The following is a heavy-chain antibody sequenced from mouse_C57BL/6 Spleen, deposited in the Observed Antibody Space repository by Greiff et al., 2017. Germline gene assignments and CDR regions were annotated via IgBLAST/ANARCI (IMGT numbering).Heavy chain of an antibody. CDR3: ARRWDEDYAMDY. CDR1: GYTFTSYW. CDR2: IYPSDSET. D-gene: IGHD4-1*01. Sequence: VQLQQPGAELVRPGSSVKLSCKASGYTFTSYWMDWVKQRPGQGLEWIGNIYPSDSETHYNQKFKDKATLTVDKSSSTAYMQLSSLTSEDSAVYYCARRWDEDYAMDYWGQGTSVTVSS. J-gene: IGHJ4*01. V-gene: IGHV1-61*01.